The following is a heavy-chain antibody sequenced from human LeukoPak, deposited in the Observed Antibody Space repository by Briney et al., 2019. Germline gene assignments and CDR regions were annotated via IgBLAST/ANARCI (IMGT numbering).Heavy chain of an antibody. V-gene: IGHV3-73*01. CDR3: LCAAHDAFDI. D-gene: IGHD2-2*01. CDR2: IRSKANSYAT. J-gene: IGHJ3*02. Sequence: GGSLRLSCAASGFTFSGSAMHWVRQASGKGLEWVGRIRSKANSYATAYAASVKGRFTISRDDSKNTAYLQMNSLKTEDTAVYYCLCAAHDAFDIWGQGTMVTVSS. CDR1: GFTFSGSA.